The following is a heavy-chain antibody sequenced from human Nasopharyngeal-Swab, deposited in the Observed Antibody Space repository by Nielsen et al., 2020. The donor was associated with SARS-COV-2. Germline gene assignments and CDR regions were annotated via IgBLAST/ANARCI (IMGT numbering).Heavy chain of an antibody. CDR1: GFTFSSYW. CDR3: ARESYNWNVYYYYGMDV. CDR2: INSDGSST. Sequence: GESLKSSCAASGFTFSSYWMHWVRQAPGKGPVWVSRINSDGSSTSYADSVKGRFTISRDNAKNPLYLQMNSLRAEYTAVYYCARESYNWNVYYYYGMDVWGQGTTVTVSS. V-gene: IGHV3-74*01. D-gene: IGHD1-1*01. J-gene: IGHJ6*02.